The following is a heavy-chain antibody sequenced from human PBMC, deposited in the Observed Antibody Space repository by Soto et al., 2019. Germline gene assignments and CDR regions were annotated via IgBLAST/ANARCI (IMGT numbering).Heavy chain of an antibody. CDR3: AREADPVGANDAFDI. D-gene: IGHD1-26*01. V-gene: IGHV3-30-3*01. J-gene: IGHJ3*02. Sequence: QVQLVESGGGVVQPGGSLRLSCAASGFTFSNYAIHWARQAPGRGLEWVALISHDGSNKHYADSVKGRFTISRDNPKNTVYLQMNSLKPDDTAVFYCAREADPVGANDAFDIWGQGRMVTVSS. CDR2: ISHDGSNK. CDR1: GFTFSNYA.